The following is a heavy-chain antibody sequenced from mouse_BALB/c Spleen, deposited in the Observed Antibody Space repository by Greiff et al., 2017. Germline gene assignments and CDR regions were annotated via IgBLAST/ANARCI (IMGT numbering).Heavy chain of an antibody. CDR2: INPSNGGT. CDR3: TRWTNYDYAMDY. J-gene: IGHJ4*01. Sequence: QVQLQQSGAELVKPGASVKLSCKASGYTFTSYYMYWVKQRPGQGLEWIGGINPSNGGTNFNEKFKSKATLTVDKSSSTAYMQLSSLTSEDSAVYYCTRWTNYDYAMDYWGQGTSVTVSS. CDR1: GYTFTSYY. V-gene: IGHV1S81*02. D-gene: IGHD1-1*01.